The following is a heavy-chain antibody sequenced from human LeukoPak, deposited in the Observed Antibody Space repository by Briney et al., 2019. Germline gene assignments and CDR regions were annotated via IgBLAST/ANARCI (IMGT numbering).Heavy chain of an antibody. Sequence: GGSLRLSCAASGFTFDDYGMSWVRQAPGKGLEWVSGINWKGGSTGYADSVKGRFTISRDNAKNSLYLQMNSLRAEDTALYYCARPLDYYDSSGYSIDPWGQGTLVTVSS. CDR2: INWKGGST. CDR3: ARPLDYYDSSGYSIDP. D-gene: IGHD3-22*01. J-gene: IGHJ5*02. V-gene: IGHV3-20*04. CDR1: GFTFDDYG.